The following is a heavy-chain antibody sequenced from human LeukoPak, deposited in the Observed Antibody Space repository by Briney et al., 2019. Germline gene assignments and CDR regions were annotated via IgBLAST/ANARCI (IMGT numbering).Heavy chain of an antibody. CDR1: GYTFTSYG. V-gene: IGHV1-18*01. D-gene: IGHD6-19*01. CDR2: ISAYNGNT. J-gene: IGHJ4*02. CDR3: ARDSASSSGYPRDFDY. Sequence: ASVKVSCKASGYTFTSYGISWVRQAPGQGLEWMGWISAYNGNTNYAQKLQGRVTMTTDTSTSTAYMELRSLRSGDTAVYYCARDSASSSGYPRDFDYWGQGTLVTVSS.